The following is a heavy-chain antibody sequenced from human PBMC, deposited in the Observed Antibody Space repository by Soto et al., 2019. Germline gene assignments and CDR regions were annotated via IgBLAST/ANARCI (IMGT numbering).Heavy chain of an antibody. CDR1: GFTFSSYG. CDR2: ISYDGSNK. V-gene: IGHV3-30*18. CDR3: AKNWWYIDY. J-gene: IGHJ4*02. Sequence: QGQLVESGGGVVQPGRSLRLSCAASGFTFSSYGMHWVRQAPGKGLEWVAVISYDGSNKYYADSVKGRFTISRDNSKNTLYLQMNSLRAEDTAVYYCAKNWWYIDYWGQGTLVTVSS. D-gene: IGHD2-8*02.